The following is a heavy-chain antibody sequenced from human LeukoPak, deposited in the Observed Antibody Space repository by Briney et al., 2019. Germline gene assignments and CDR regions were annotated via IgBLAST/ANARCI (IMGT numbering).Heavy chain of an antibody. CDR3: ARDLGQYYDTSDNWFDP. CDR1: GFIFSNYA. CDR2: ISSSGSTI. D-gene: IGHD3-22*01. Sequence: QAGGSLRLSCTTSGFIFSNYAVNWVRQAPGKGLEWVSYISSSGSTIYYADSVKGRFTISRDNAKNSLYLQMNSLRAEDTAVYYCARDLGQYYDTSDNWFDPWGQGTLVTVSS. J-gene: IGHJ5*02. V-gene: IGHV3-48*04.